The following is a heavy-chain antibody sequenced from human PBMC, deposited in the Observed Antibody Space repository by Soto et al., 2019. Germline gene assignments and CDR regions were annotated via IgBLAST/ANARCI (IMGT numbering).Heavy chain of an antibody. CDR2: IYDNGTT. Sequence: EVQLVESGGGLIQPGGSLRLSCAASGLTVSNAYMAWVRQAPGMGLEWVSVIYDNGTTYYVDSVKGRFTISRDTSTNTLSLQMDSLRAEDTAVYYCVRPLPSGRNYGLDVWGQGTTVTVSS. D-gene: IGHD3-10*01. CDR1: GLTVSNAY. V-gene: IGHV3-53*01. CDR3: VRPLPSGRNYGLDV. J-gene: IGHJ6*02.